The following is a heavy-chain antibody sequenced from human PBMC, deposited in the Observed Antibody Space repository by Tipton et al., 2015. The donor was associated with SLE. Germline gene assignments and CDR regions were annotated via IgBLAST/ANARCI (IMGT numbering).Heavy chain of an antibody. V-gene: IGHV4-34*01. D-gene: IGHD3-9*01. CDR2: INHSGST. CDR3: ARGGLRYFDWLKDWFDP. CDR1: GGSFSGYY. J-gene: IGHJ5*02. Sequence: TLSLTCAVYGGSFSGYYWSWIRQPPGKGLEWIGEINHSGSTNYNPSLKSRVTISVDTSKNQFSLKLSSVTAADTAVYYCARGGLRYFDWLKDWFDPWGQGTLVTVSS.